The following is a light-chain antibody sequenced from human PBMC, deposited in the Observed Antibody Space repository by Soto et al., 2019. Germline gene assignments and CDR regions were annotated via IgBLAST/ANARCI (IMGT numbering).Light chain of an antibody. J-gene: IGKJ2*02. CDR3: QQYGSSPRWT. Sequence: ENVLTQSPGTVSLSPGERATISCRATYSVTRNYLAWYQQRPGQAPRLLIYGASSRATGIPDRFSGSGSGTDFTLTISSLEPEDCAVYFCQQYGSSPRWTFCQGTKVEIK. CDR1: YSVTRNY. CDR2: GAS. V-gene: IGKV3-20*01.